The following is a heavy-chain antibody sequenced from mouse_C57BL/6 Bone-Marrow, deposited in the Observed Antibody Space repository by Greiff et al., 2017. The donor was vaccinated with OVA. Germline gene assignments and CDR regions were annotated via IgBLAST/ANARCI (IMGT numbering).Heavy chain of an antibody. CDR2: IDPSDSYT. CDR3: ECESYDYRFDYGG. J-gene: IGHJ1*03. D-gene: IGHD2-4*01. CDR1: GYTFTSYW. Sequence: QVQLQQPGAELVKPGASVKLSCKASGYTFTSYWMHWVKQRPGQGLEWIGEIDPSDSYTNYNKKFKGKATLTVDTSSSTAYMQLSSLTSEDSAVDYSECESYDYRFDYGGWGNATTVT. V-gene: IGHV1-50*01.